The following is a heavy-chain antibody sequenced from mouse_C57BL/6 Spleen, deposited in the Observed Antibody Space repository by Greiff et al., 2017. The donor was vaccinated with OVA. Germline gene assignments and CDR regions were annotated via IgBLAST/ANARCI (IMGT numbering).Heavy chain of an antibody. D-gene: IGHD2-1*01. V-gene: IGHV1-58*01. CDR3: ARRGIYYGNYYAMDY. J-gene: IGHJ4*01. CDR1: GYTFTSYG. Sequence: VQLQQSGAELVRPGSSVKMSCKTSGYTFTSYGINWVKQRPGQGLEWIGYIYIGNGYTAYNEKFKGKATLTSDTSSSTAYMQLSSLTSEDSAIYFCARRGIYYGNYYAMDYWGQGTSVTVSS. CDR2: IYIGNGYT.